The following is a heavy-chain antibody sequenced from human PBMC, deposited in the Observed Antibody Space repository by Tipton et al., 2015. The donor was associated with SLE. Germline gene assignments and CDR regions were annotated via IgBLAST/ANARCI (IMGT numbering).Heavy chain of an antibody. V-gene: IGHV4-38-2*01. CDR1: GYSISSGYY. D-gene: IGHD1-26*01. J-gene: IGHJ6*03. Sequence: TLSLTCSVSGYSISSGYYWGWIRQPPGKGLVWIGNIYHSGSIYQNPSLKGRVTISVDTSKNQFSLHLSSVTAADTAVYYCARLPREWEVNALYYYFYYVDVWGKGTPVTVSS. CDR2: IYHSGSI. CDR3: ARLPREWEVNALYYYFYYVDV.